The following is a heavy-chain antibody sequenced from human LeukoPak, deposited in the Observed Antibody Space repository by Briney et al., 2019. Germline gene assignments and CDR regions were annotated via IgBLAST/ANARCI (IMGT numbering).Heavy chain of an antibody. CDR2: IKQDGSEK. Sequence: GGSLRLSCAASGFTFSNYWMSWVRQAPGKGLEWMANIKQDGSEKYYVDSVKGRFTISRDNAKNSLYLQMNSLRAEDTAVYYCASSPGGGYYYYYMDVWGKGTTVTVSS. V-gene: IGHV3-7*01. D-gene: IGHD2-15*01. J-gene: IGHJ6*03. CDR1: GFTFSNYW. CDR3: ASSPGGGYYYYYMDV.